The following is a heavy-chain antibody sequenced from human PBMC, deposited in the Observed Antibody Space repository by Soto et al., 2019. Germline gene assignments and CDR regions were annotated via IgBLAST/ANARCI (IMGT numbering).Heavy chain of an antibody. CDR2: ISWNSGSI. Sequence: GGSLRLSCAASGFTFDDYAMHWVRQAPGKGLEWVSGISWNSGSIGYADSVKGRFTISRDNAKNSLYLQMNSLRAEDTALYYCAKNLYARRGYFDYWGQGTLVTVSS. CDR3: AKNLYARRGYFDY. J-gene: IGHJ4*02. CDR1: GFTFDDYA. V-gene: IGHV3-9*01. D-gene: IGHD2-8*01.